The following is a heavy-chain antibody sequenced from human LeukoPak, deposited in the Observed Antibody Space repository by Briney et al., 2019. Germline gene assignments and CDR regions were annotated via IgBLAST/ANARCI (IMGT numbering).Heavy chain of an antibody. Sequence: ASVKVSCKASGYTFTSYDINWVRQATGQGLEWMGWMNPNSGNTGYAQKFQGRVTMTRNTSISTAYMELSSLRSEDTAVYYCATDRAGSGGSYFNYFDYWGQGTLVTVSS. J-gene: IGHJ4*02. D-gene: IGHD1-26*01. CDR3: ATDRAGSGGSYFNYFDY. V-gene: IGHV1-8*01. CDR2: MNPNSGNT. CDR1: GYTFTSYD.